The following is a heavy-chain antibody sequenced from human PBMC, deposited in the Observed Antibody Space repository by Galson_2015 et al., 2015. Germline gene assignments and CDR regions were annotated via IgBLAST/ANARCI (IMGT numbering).Heavy chain of an antibody. V-gene: IGHV1-46*01. CDR3: ARESGQTTPFDY. CDR2: INLSGGST. J-gene: IGHJ4*02. CDR1: GYILTTCY. Sequence: SETVSCKASGYILTTCYMHWVRRAPGQGLEWIGVINLSGGSTSYAQKFQGRVTMTRDTCTSTVYMELSSLRSEDTAVYYCARESGQTTPFDYWGQGTLVTVSS. D-gene: IGHD2-15*01.